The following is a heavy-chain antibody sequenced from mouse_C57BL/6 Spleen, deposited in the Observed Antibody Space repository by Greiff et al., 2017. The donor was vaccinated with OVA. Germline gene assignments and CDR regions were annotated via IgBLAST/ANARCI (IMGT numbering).Heavy chain of an antibody. Sequence: VQLVESGAELMKPGASVKLSCKATGYTFTGYWIEWVKQRPGHGLEWIGEILPGSGSTNSNEKFKGKATFTADTSSNTAYMQLSSLTTEDSAIYYCARRELLRERAMDYWGQGTSVTVSS. V-gene: IGHV1-9*01. CDR3: ARRELLRERAMDY. CDR1: GYTFTGYW. D-gene: IGHD1-1*01. CDR2: ILPGSGST. J-gene: IGHJ4*01.